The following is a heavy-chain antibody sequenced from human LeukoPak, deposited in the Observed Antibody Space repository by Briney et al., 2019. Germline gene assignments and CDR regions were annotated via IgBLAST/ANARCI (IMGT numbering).Heavy chain of an antibody. V-gene: IGHV4-59*01. CDR2: IYYSGST. Sequence: SETLSLTCTVSGGSISGYYWSWIRQPPGKGLEWIGYIYYSGSTKYNPSLKSRVTMSVDTSRNQFSLKLSSVTAAGTAVYDCARGGLENGYHSNDGFDIWGQGTMVTVSS. CDR3: ARGGLENGYHSNDGFDI. D-gene: IGHD3-22*01. J-gene: IGHJ3*02. CDR1: GGSISGYY.